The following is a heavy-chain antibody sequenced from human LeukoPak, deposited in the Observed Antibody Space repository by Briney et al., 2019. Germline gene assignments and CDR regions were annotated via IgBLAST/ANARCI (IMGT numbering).Heavy chain of an antibody. CDR1: GFTVSSNY. CDR2: IYSGGST. J-gene: IGHJ4*02. D-gene: IGHD5-12*01. Sequence: GGSLRLSCAASGFTVSSNYMSWVRQAPGKGLEWVSVIYSGGSTYYADSVKGRFTISRDNSKNTLYLQMNSLRAEDTAVYYCAKDSLRGYSGYVRPVHFDYWGQGTLVTVSS. V-gene: IGHV3-66*02. CDR3: AKDSLRGYSGYVRPVHFDY.